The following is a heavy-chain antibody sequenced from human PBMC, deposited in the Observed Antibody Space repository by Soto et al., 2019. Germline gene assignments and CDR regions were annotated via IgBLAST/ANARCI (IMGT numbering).Heavy chain of an antibody. CDR2: ISSNGVGT. J-gene: IGHJ6*03. CDR3: ARRARPDFYYMDV. D-gene: IGHD6-6*01. V-gene: IGHV3-64*01. Sequence: EVQLAESGGGLAQPGGSLRLSCAASGFTLSGYAMDWVRQAPGKGLEYVSGISSNGVGTYYAKSVQGRFTISRDNSKNTVYLQMCSRRPEDMAVYYCARRARPDFYYMDVWGKGTTVTVSS. CDR1: GFTLSGYA.